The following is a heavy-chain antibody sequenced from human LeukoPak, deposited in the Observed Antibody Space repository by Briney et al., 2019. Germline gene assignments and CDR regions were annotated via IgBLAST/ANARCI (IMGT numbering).Heavy chain of an antibody. V-gene: IGHV4-39*07. J-gene: IGHJ4*02. CDR2: FYYSGDT. CDR3: ARDRIRFGELSYFDY. Sequence: SETLSLTCTVSGGSIGNNRYYWGWIRQPPGKGVEWIGNFYYSGDTSYNPSLKSRVTMSVNTPKNQYSLKLSSVTAADTAVYYCARDRIRFGELSYFDYWGQGSLVTVSP. D-gene: IGHD3-10*01. CDR1: GGSIGNNRYY.